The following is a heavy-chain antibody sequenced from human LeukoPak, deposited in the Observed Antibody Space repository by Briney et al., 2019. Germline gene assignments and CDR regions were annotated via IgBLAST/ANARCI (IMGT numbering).Heavy chain of an antibody. CDR1: GGSISSYY. V-gene: IGHV4-59*01. Sequence: SETLSLTCTVSGGSISSYYWSWIRQPPGKGLEWIGYIYYSGSTNYNPSLKSRVTISVDTSKNQFSLKLSSVTAADTAVYYCARVGYNNGFFDFWGQGTLVTVSS. CDR3: ARVGYNNGFFDF. CDR2: IYYSGST. J-gene: IGHJ4*02. D-gene: IGHD5-18*01.